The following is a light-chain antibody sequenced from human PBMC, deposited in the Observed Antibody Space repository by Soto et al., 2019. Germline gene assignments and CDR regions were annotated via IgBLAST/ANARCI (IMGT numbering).Light chain of an antibody. Sequence: EIVFTQSPGTLSLSPGERATLSCRASQSVSSSYLAWYQQKPGQAPRRLIYGASIRATGIPDRFSGSGSGTDFTLTISRLEPEDFALYYCQQYHTSPLTFGQGTRLEIK. V-gene: IGKV3-20*01. CDR1: QSVSSSY. J-gene: IGKJ5*01. CDR2: GAS. CDR3: QQYHTSPLT.